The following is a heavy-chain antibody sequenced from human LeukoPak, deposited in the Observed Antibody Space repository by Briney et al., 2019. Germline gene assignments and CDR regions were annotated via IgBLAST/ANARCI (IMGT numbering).Heavy chain of an antibody. Sequence: KPSETLSLTCTVSGYSISSGYYWGWIRQPPGKGLEWIGSIYHSGSTYYNPSLKSRVTISVDTSKNQFSLKLSSVTAADTAVYYCAREKLLWFGELTFDYWGQGTLVTVSS. V-gene: IGHV4-38-2*02. D-gene: IGHD3-10*01. J-gene: IGHJ4*02. CDR3: AREKLLWFGELTFDY. CDR1: GYSISSGYY. CDR2: IYHSGST.